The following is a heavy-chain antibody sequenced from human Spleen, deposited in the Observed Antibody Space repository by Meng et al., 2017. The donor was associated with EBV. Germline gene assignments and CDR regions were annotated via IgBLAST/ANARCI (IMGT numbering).Heavy chain of an antibody. D-gene: IGHD5-24*01. CDR2: INHSRDT. J-gene: IGHJ4*02. Sequence: QVHLQQWGTGLLTPSDTLSLTCAFDGGSFSGYYWSWIRQSPGKGLEWIGEINHSRDTHYSPSLKSRVTLSVDTSRNEFSLKLRSVTAADTAIYFCAYNNYSPRFDYWGQGILVTVSS. CDR3: AYNNYSPRFDY. CDR1: GGSFSGYY. V-gene: IGHV4-34*01.